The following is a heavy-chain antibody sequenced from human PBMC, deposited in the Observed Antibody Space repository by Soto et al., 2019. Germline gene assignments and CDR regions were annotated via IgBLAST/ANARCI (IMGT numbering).Heavy chain of an antibody. CDR1: GGSISSYY. V-gene: IGHV4-59*01. J-gene: IGHJ5*02. CDR2: IYYRGRT. D-gene: IGHD1-26*01. Sequence: QVQLQESGPGLVKPSETLSLTCAVSGGSISSYYWSWIRQPPGKGLEWIGYIYYRGRTNYNPSLKSRVIISVDTSKNQFSLKLTSVTAADTAVYYCARDRIPSTYYSFDPWGQGTLVTVSS. CDR3: ARDRIPSTYYSFDP.